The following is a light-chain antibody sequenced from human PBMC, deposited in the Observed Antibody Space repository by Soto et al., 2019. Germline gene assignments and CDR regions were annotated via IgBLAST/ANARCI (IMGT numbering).Light chain of an antibody. CDR3: QHYGGSPAYT. CDR1: QTVSKNY. Sequence: EIVLTQSPVTLSLSPGEGATLSCRASQTVSKNYLAWYHQKPGQAPRLLIYAASTRATGIPDRFSGSGSGTDFTLTISGLEPEDSAVYYCQHYGGSPAYTFGQGTKLEI. J-gene: IGKJ2*01. V-gene: IGKV3-20*01. CDR2: AAS.